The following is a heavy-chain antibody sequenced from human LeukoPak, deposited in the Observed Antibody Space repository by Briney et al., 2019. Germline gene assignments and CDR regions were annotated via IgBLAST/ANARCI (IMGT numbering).Heavy chain of an antibody. D-gene: IGHD5-12*01. V-gene: IGHV3-53*01. CDR2: ISSGGST. Sequence: PGGSLRLSCAASGFTVSSNYMSWVRQAPGKGLEWVSVISSGGSTFYADSVKGRFTISRDNAKNSLYLQMNSLRAEDTAVYYCARGISGYDLEIDYWGQGTLVTVSS. J-gene: IGHJ4*02. CDR1: GFTVSSNY. CDR3: ARGISGYDLEIDY.